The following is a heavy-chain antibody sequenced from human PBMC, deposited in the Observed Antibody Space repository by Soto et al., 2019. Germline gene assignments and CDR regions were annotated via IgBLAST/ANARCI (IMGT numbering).Heavy chain of an antibody. CDR1: GGSISSYY. D-gene: IGHD3-22*01. Sequence: SETLSLTCTVSGGSISSYYWSWIRQPPGKGLEWIGYIYYSGSTYYNPSLKSRVTISVDTSKNQFSLKLSSVTAADTAVYYCAGNRYYYDSSGYYSDYWGQGTLVTVSS. J-gene: IGHJ4*02. CDR2: IYYSGST. CDR3: AGNRYYYDSSGYYSDY. V-gene: IGHV4-59*06.